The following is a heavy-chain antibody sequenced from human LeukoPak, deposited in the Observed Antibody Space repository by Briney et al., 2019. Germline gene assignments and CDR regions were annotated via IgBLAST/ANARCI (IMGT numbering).Heavy chain of an antibody. CDR1: GFTVSSNY. CDR2: IYSGGST. Sequence: GGSLRLSCAASGFTVSSNYMSWVRQAPGKGLEWVSVIYSGGSTYYADSVKGRFTISRDNSKNTLYLQMNSLRAEDTAVYYCAREYSSGWYGFYFDYWGQGTLVTVSS. J-gene: IGHJ4*02. V-gene: IGHV3-53*01. CDR3: AREYSSGWYGFYFDY. D-gene: IGHD6-19*01.